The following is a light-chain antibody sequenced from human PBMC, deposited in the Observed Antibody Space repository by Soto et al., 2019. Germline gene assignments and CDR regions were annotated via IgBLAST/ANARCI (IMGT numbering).Light chain of an antibody. Sequence: QPVLTQPPSVSGAPGQRVTISCTGSSSNIGAGYDVHWYQQLPGTAPKLLSYGNSNRPSGVPDRFSGSKSGTSASLAITGLQAEDEADYYCQSYDSSLSAHYVFGTGTKLTVL. J-gene: IGLJ1*01. V-gene: IGLV1-40*01. CDR3: QSYDSSLSAHYV. CDR1: SSNIGAGYD. CDR2: GNS.